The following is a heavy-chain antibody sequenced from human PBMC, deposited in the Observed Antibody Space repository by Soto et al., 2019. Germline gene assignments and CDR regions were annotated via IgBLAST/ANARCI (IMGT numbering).Heavy chain of an antibody. J-gene: IGHJ3*02. D-gene: IGHD3-16*02. Sequence: SETLSLTCAVSGGSISSSNWRSWVRQRPGKGLEWIGEIYHSGSTNYNPSLKSRVTISVDKSKNQFSLKLSSVTAADTAVYYCAREYDYVWGSYLSGAFDIWGQGTMVT. CDR1: GGSISSSNW. V-gene: IGHV4-4*02. CDR3: AREYDYVWGSYLSGAFDI. CDR2: IYHSGST.